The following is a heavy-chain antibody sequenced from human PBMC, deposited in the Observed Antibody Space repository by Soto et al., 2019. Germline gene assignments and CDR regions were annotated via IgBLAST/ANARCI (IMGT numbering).Heavy chain of an antibody. Sequence: GSLRLSCSASGFTFSSYAMHWVRQAPGKGLEYVSAISSNGGSTYYADSVKGRFTISRDNSKNTLYLQMSSLRAEDTAVYYCVKVSLGDTPYYDFWSGSPYYYYGMDVWGQGTTVTVSS. J-gene: IGHJ6*02. CDR1: GFTFSSYA. CDR3: VKVSLGDTPYYDFWSGSPYYYYGMDV. D-gene: IGHD3-3*01. CDR2: ISSNGGST. V-gene: IGHV3-64D*06.